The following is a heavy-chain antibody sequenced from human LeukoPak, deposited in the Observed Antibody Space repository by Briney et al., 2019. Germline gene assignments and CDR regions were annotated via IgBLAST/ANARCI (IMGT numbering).Heavy chain of an antibody. CDR2: INHSGST. V-gene: IGHV4-34*01. J-gene: IGHJ5*01. CDR1: GGSFSGYY. Sequence: SETLSLTCAVYGGSFSGYYWSWIRQPPGKGLEWIGEINHSGSTNYNPSLKSRVTISVDTSKNQFSLKLSSVTAADTAVYYCARPGYCSGGSCPRWFDSWGQVTLVTVSS. D-gene: IGHD2-15*01. CDR3: ARPGYCSGGSCPRWFDS.